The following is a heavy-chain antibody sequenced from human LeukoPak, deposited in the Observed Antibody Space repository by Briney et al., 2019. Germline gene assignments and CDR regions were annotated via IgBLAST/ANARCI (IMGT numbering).Heavy chain of an antibody. CDR3: ARATGLIFGVVTHIGDY. CDR2: IIPIFGTA. D-gene: IGHD3-3*01. CDR1: GGTFSSYA. Sequence: SVKVSCKASGGTFSSYAISWVRQAPGQGLEWMGGIIPIFGTANYAQKFQGRVTITADESTSTAYMELSSLRSEDTAVYYCARATGLIFGVVTHIGDYWGQGTLVTVSS. V-gene: IGHV1-69*13. J-gene: IGHJ4*02.